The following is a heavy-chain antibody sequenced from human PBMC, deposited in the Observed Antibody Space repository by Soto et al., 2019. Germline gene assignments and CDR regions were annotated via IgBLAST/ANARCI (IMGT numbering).Heavy chain of an antibody. CDR3: ARDGRDYKGWDGMDV. Sequence: QVQLVQSGAGVKKPGSSVKVSCKASGGTFSSYAFSWVRQAPGQGLEWMGGIIPIFGTANYAQKFQGRVTITADESTSTAYMELSSLRSEDTAVYYCARDGRDYKGWDGMDVWGQGTTVTVSS. D-gene: IGHD4-4*01. V-gene: IGHV1-69*01. CDR2: IIPIFGTA. CDR1: GGTFSSYA. J-gene: IGHJ6*02.